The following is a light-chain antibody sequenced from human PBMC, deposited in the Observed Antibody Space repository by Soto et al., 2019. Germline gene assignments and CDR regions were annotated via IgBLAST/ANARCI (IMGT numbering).Light chain of an antibody. CDR2: SNH. CDR3: AAWDDNLSGVV. Sequence: QSVLTQPPSASGTPGQRVTISCSGSSSNIGSNYVYWYQQLPGTAPKLLIYSNHQRPSGVPDRFSGSKSGTLASLAISGLQSEDEADYYCAAWDDNLSGVVFGGGTKVTVL. CDR1: SSNIGSNY. J-gene: IGLJ2*01. V-gene: IGLV1-47*02.